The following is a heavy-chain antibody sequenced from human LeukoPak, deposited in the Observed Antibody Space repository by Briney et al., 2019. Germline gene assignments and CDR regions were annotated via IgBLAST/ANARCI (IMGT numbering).Heavy chain of an antibody. D-gene: IGHD3-22*01. CDR2: ISYDGSNK. Sequence: GRSLRLSCAASGFTFSSYAMHWVRQAPGKGLEWVAVISYDGSNKYYADSVKGRFTISRDNSKNTLYLQMNSLRAEDTAAYYCARTGEYYYDSSGYGFDYWGQGTLVTVSS. J-gene: IGHJ4*02. V-gene: IGHV3-30*04. CDR1: GFTFSSYA. CDR3: ARTGEYYYDSSGYGFDY.